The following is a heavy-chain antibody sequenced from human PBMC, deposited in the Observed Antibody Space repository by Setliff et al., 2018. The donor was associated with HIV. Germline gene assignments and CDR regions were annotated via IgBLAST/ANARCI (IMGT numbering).Heavy chain of an antibody. J-gene: IGHJ6*03. V-gene: IGHV3-13*01. D-gene: IGHD3-9*01. CDR3: ARGRYYDIFTGYYYSGYYYYMDV. CDR2: IGTAGDT. CDR1: GFTFSSYD. Sequence: GGSLRLSCAASGFTFSSYDMHWVRQATGKGLEWVSAIGTAGDTYYPGSVKGRFTISRENAKNSLYLQMNSLRAEDTAVYYCARGRYYDIFTGYYYSGYYYYMDVWGKGTTVTVSS.